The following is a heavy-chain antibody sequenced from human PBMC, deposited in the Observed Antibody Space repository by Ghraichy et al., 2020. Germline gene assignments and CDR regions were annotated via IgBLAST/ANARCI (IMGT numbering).Heavy chain of an antibody. CDR2: INTDGSST. Sequence: GGSLRLSCAASGFTFSDHWFHWVRHGPEKGLVWVSGINTDGSSTYYADSVKGRFTISRDNAKNTVFLQMNSLRAEDTALYYCTTVFDFWGQGTLVTVSS. CDR3: TTVFDF. D-gene: IGHD2/OR15-2a*01. J-gene: IGHJ4*02. CDR1: GFTFSDHW. V-gene: IGHV3-74*01.